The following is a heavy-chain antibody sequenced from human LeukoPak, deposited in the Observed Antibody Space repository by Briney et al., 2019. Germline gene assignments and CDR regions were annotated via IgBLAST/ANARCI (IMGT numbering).Heavy chain of an antibody. Sequence: QSGGSLRLSCAASGFTFSSYAMSWVRQAPGKGLEWVSAISGSGGSTYYADSVKGRFTISRVNSKNTLYLQMNSLRAEDTAVYYCAKSVVAATSRVPNDYWGQGTLVTVSS. CDR2: ISGSGGST. J-gene: IGHJ4*02. D-gene: IGHD2-15*01. V-gene: IGHV3-23*01. CDR3: AKSVVAATSRVPNDY. CDR1: GFTFSSYA.